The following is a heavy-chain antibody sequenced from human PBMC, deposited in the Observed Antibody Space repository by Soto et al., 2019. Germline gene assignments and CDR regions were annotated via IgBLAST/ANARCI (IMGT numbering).Heavy chain of an antibody. V-gene: IGHV1-46*03. J-gene: IGHJ3*02. CDR3: ARVGAIVVVAATFGAFDI. CDR1: GYTFTSYY. Sequence: SSVKVSCKASGYTFTSYYMHWVRQAPGQGLEWMGIINPSGGSTSYAQKFQGRVTMTRDTSTSTVYMELSSLRSEDTAVYYCARVGAIVVVAATFGAFDIWGQGKMVTV. D-gene: IGHD2-15*01. CDR2: INPSGGST.